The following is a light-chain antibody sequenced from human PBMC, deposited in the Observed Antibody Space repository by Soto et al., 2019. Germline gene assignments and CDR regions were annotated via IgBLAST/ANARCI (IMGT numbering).Light chain of an antibody. J-gene: IGKJ4*01. V-gene: IGKV2-30*01. CDR3: RQGTQWPLT. CDR2: KVS. CDR1: QSLVYSDGDTY. Sequence: DVVMPQSPLSLPVTLGQPASISCRSSQSLVYSDGDTYLNWFQQRPGQYPRRLIYKVSNRDSGVPDRVSGRGSCTDFTLKISRFEAEDVGVYYCRQGTQWPLTFGGGTKVESK.